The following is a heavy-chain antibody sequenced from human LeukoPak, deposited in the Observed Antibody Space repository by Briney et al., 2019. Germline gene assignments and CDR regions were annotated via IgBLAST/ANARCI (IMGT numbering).Heavy chain of an antibody. Sequence: GSLRLSCAASGFTFSSYAMHWVRQAPGKGLEWVAVISYDGSNKYYADTVKGRFTISRDNSKNTLYLQMNSLRAEDTAVYYCAKGRYCSGGTCFFDYWGQGTLVTVSS. V-gene: IGHV3-30-3*01. J-gene: IGHJ4*02. D-gene: IGHD2-15*01. CDR3: AKGRYCSGGTCFFDY. CDR1: GFTFSSYA. CDR2: ISYDGSNK.